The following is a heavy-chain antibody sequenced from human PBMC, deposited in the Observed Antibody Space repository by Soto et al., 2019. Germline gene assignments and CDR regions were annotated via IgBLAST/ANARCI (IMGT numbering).Heavy chain of an antibody. V-gene: IGHV1-18*01. CDR3: ARMGDVPYYYYGMDV. CDR2: INGYNGNT. CDR1: GYTFSTYG. J-gene: IGHJ6*02. D-gene: IGHD3-16*01. Sequence: QVQLVQSGAEVKKPRASVKVSCKASGYTFSTYGISWVRQAPGQGLEWMGWINGYNGNTNYAPKLQGRITMTTDTSTTTAYMELRSLRSDDTAVYYCARMGDVPYYYYGMDVWGQGTTVTVSS.